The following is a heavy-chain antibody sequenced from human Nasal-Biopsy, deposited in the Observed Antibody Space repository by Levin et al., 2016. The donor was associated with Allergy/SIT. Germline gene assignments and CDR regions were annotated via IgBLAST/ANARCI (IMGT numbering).Heavy chain of an antibody. Sequence: GESLKISCAASGFAFSSFGVHWVRQAPGMGLQWVALISFDGSHKYYRDSVKGRFTISRDNSRNTVYLQMDTLRPEDSAIYFCAKVGERQSMSSPLDYWGQGIRVTVAS. CDR1: GFAFSSFG. CDR3: AKVGERQSMSSPLDY. D-gene: IGHD3-10*01. J-gene: IGHJ4*02. V-gene: IGHV3-30*18. CDR2: ISFDGSHK.